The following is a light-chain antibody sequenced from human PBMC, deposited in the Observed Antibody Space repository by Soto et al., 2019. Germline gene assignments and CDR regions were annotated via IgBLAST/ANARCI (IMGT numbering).Light chain of an antibody. V-gene: IGKV3-20*01. Sequence: EILLTQSPGSLSVFPGERASLSCRASQHVNNRLAWYQQKAGQAPRLLISGASSSATGVPDRFSGGGSGTDFSLTISRLESADFALYYCQQYAEGTPITFGQGTRLDIK. J-gene: IGKJ5*01. CDR2: GAS. CDR1: QHVNNR. CDR3: QQYAEGTPIT.